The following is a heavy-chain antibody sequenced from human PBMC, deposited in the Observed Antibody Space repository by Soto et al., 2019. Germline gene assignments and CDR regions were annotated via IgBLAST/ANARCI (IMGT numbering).Heavy chain of an antibody. J-gene: IGHJ4*02. CDR1: GFKFSNYA. D-gene: IGHD3-16*01. CDR2: ISATGGGT. Sequence: GSLRLSSSASGFKFSNYAMSWVRHAPGKGLEWVSLISATGGGTYYADSVKGRFTISRDNSHNTLYLQVHSLTAEDTAVYYCAKDRRAGGNSAFYFDFWGQGAQVTVSS. CDR3: AKDRRAGGNSAFYFDF. V-gene: IGHV3-23*01.